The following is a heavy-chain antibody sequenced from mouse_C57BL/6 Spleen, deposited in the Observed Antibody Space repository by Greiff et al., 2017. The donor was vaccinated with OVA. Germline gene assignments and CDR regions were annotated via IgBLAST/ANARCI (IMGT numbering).Heavy chain of an antibody. CDR2: IYPGDGDT. CDR3: ARSVDY. J-gene: IGHJ2*01. CDR1: GYAFSSSW. Sequence: VQLQESGPELVKPGASVKISCKASGYAFSSSWMNWVKQRPGKGLEWIGRIYPGDGDTNYNGKFKGKATLTADKSSSTAYMQLSSLTSEDSAVYFCARSVDYWGQGTTLTVSS. V-gene: IGHV1-82*01.